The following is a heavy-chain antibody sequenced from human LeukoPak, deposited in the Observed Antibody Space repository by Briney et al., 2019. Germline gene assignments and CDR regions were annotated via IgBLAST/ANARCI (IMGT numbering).Heavy chain of an antibody. CDR1: GYTFTSYY. Sequence: ASVKVSCKASGYTFTSYYMHWVRQAPGQGLEWMGIINPSGGSTSYAQKFQGRVTMTRDTSTSTVYMELSSLRSEDTAVYYCARGFPQMASYLGFDYWGQGTLVTVSS. V-gene: IGHV1-46*01. CDR2: INPSGGST. D-gene: IGHD5-24*01. CDR3: ARGFPQMASYLGFDY. J-gene: IGHJ4*02.